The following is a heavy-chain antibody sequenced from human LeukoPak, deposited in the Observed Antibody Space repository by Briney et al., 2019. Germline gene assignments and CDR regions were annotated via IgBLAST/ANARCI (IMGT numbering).Heavy chain of an antibody. D-gene: IGHD3-16*01. CDR1: GFTFGDYA. J-gene: IGHJ4*02. Sequence: GSLRLSCTASGFTFGDYAMSWVRQAPGKGPEWIGSIYHSGSTYHNPSLKSRVTISVDTSKNQFSLKLSSVTAADTAVYYCANESGGYWGQGTLVTVSS. V-gene: IGHV4-38-2*02. CDR3: ANESGGY. CDR2: IYHSGST.